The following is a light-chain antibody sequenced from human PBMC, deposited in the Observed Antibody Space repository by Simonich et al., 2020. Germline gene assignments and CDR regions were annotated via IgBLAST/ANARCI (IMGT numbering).Light chain of an antibody. V-gene: IGKV1-13*02. CDR3: QQSYSTPPT. Sequence: AIQLTQSPSSLSASVGDRVTITCRASQGISSALDGYQQKPGKAPKLLIFDASSLESGVPSRFSGSGSETDFTLTISSMQSEDFAVYYCQQSYSTPPTFGGGTKVEIK. CDR1: QGISSA. CDR2: DAS. J-gene: IGKJ4*01.